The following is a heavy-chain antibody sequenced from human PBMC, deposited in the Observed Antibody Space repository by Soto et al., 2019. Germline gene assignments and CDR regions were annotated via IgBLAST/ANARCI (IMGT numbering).Heavy chain of an antibody. CDR1: GFNFNIFA. CDR2: ISGGGGST. CDR3: AKDPTSYDSSAQFDS. D-gene: IGHD3-22*01. Sequence: EVKLLESGGRLVQPGGSLRLSCAASGFNFNIFAMNWVRQAPGKGLEWVSGISGGGGSTYYADSVKGRFTISRDNSNNTLYLQMNSLRAEDTAVYYCAKDPTSYDSSAQFDSWGQGTLVTVSS. V-gene: IGHV3-23*01. J-gene: IGHJ4*02.